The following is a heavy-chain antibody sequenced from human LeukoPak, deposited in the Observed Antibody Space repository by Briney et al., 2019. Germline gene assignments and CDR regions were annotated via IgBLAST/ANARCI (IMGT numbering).Heavy chain of an antibody. CDR2: IYSGGST. V-gene: IGHV3-66*02. CDR3: ARVSVVPAAFDY. D-gene: IGHD2-2*01. CDR1: GFTVSSNY. J-gene: IGHJ4*02. Sequence: GGSLRLSXAAPGFTVSSNYMSWVRQAPGKGLEWVSVIYSGGSTYYADSVKGRFTISRDNSKNTLYLQMNSLRAEDTAVHFCARVSVVPAAFDYWGQGTLVTVSS.